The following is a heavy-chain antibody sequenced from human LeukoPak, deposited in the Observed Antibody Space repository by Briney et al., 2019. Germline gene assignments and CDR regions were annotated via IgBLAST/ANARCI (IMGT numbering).Heavy chain of an antibody. V-gene: IGHV3-23*01. D-gene: IGHD6-13*01. J-gene: IGHJ3*02. CDR1: GFTFSSYA. CDR3: AKTHTMYSSSWFLAFDI. CDR2: ISGSGGST. Sequence: GGSLRLSCAASGFTFSSYAMSWVRQAPGKGLEWVSAISGSGGSTYYADSVKGRFTISRDNSKNTLYLQMNSLRAEDTAVYYCAKTHTMYSSSWFLAFDIWGQGTMVTVSS.